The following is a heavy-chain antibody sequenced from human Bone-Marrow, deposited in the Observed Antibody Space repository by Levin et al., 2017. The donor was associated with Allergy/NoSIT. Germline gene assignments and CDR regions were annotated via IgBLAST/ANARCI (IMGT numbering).Heavy chain of an antibody. J-gene: IGHJ4*02. V-gene: IGHV4-34*01. Sequence: AGGSLRLSCAVYGGSLSDDYWSWIRQPPGKGLEWIGEINHSGSTNYNPSLKSRVTISLDTSKNQFSLRLTSVTAADTAEYYCARNGYYSIDYWGQGSLVTVSS. CDR3: ARNGYYSIDY. D-gene: IGHD3-3*01. CDR2: INHSGST. CDR1: GGSLSDDY.